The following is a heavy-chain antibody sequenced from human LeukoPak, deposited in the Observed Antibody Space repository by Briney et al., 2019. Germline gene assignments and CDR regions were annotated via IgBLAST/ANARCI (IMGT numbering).Heavy chain of an antibody. CDR2: MYHNGST. Sequence: SETLSLTCTVSGGSISSSSYYWGWIRQPPGKGLEWIGSMYHNGSTYYNPSLKSRVTISVDTSKNQFSLKLSSVTAADTAVYYCARIAYSSSTDYWGQGTLVTVSS. D-gene: IGHD6-6*01. CDR3: ARIAYSSSTDY. V-gene: IGHV4-39*07. J-gene: IGHJ4*02. CDR1: GGSISSSSYY.